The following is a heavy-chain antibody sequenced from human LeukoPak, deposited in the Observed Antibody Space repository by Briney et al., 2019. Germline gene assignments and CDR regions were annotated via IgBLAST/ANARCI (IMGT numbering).Heavy chain of an antibody. CDR2: INPDDEST. CDR1: GFTFRKYW. V-gene: IGHV3-74*01. D-gene: IGHD4/OR15-4a*01. J-gene: IGHJ3*02. Sequence: GGSLRLSCAASGFTFRKYWLHWVRQAPGKGLVWVSRINPDDESTSYADSVKGRFTISRDNAKSTLYLQMNSLRAEDTAVYYCLTIVETTIDAFDIWGQGTKVTVSS. CDR3: LTIVETTIDAFDI.